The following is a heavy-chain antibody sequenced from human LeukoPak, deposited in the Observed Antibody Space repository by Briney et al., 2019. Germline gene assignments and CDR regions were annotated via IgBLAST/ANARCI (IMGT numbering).Heavy chain of an antibody. D-gene: IGHD3-10*01. CDR1: GYIFTNYA. CDR2: INAGTGNT. CDR3: ARQDSGTYYDDY. Sequence: ASVKVSCKTYGYIFTNYAMHWVRQAPGQRLEWMGWINAGTGNTKYSQNFQDRVTLTRDTSATTAYMELSSLRSEDTAVYYCARQDSGTYYDDYWGRGTLVTVSS. V-gene: IGHV1-3*01. J-gene: IGHJ4*02.